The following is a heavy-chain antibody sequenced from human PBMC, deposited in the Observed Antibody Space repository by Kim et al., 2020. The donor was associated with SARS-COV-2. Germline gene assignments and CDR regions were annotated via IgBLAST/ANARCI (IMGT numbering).Heavy chain of an antibody. CDR1: GFTFSSYA. CDR2: ISYDGSNK. J-gene: IGHJ6*02. CDR3: ARDFSSGWPYYYGMDV. V-gene: IGHV3-30*04. D-gene: IGHD6-19*01. Sequence: GGSLRLSCAASGFTFSSYAMHWVRQAPGKGLEWVAVISYDGSNKYYADSVKGRFTISRDNSKNTLYLQMNSLRAEDTAVYYCARDFSSGWPYYYGMDVWGQGTTVTVSS.